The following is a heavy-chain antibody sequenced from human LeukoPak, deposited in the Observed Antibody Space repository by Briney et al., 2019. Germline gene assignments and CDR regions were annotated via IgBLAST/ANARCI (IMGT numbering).Heavy chain of an antibody. Sequence: SETLSLTCAVYGGSFSGYYWSWIRQPPGKGLEWIGEINHSGSTNYNPSLKSRVTISVDTSKNQFSLKLSSVTAADTAVYYCARSRRDGYNYGYWGQGTLVTVSS. CDR3: ARSRRDGYNYGY. V-gene: IGHV4-34*01. CDR2: INHSGST. D-gene: IGHD5-24*01. J-gene: IGHJ4*02. CDR1: GGSFSGYY.